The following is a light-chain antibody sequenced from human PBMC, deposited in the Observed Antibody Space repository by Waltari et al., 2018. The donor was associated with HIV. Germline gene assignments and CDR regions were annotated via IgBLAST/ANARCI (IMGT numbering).Light chain of an antibody. V-gene: IGKV3-20*01. CDR1: ENMTAQY. CDR2: GAS. J-gene: IGKJ2*01. CDR3: QQNVASPYP. Sequence: IMLQLSPATRSLCPAGTATFFCRARENMTAQYLDCYQQKSGQAPRLLLFGASTRNPGVPERFGGAGSGADFTLTVSRLEPEDFALYFCQQNVASPYPFGQGT.